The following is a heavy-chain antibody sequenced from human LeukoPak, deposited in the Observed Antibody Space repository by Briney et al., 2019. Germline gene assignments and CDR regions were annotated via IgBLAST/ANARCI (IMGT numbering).Heavy chain of an antibody. V-gene: IGHV3-30*04. Sequence: GGSLRLSCAASGFTFSSYAMHWVRQAPGKGLEWVAVISYDGSNKYYADSVEGRFTISRDNSKNTLYLQMNSLRAEDTAVYYCARDRRTLHGAADYWGQGTLVTVSS. CDR3: ARDRRTLHGAADY. CDR2: ISYDGSNK. D-gene: IGHD4-11*01. J-gene: IGHJ4*02. CDR1: GFTFSSYA.